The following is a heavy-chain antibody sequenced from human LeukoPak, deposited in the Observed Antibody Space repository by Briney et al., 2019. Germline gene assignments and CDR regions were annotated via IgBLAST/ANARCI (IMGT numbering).Heavy chain of an antibody. D-gene: IGHD2-15*01. CDR1: GFPFSSYA. V-gene: IGHV3-64D*09. J-gene: IGHJ6*02. CDR3: VRGYSFGPYGMDV. CDR2: ISDSGGST. Sequence: GGSLRLSCSASGFPFSSYAMHWVRQAPGKGLEYVSAISDSGGSTYYADSVRGRFTISRDNSKNTLYLQMSSLRAEDTAVYLCVRGYSFGPYGMDVWGQGTTVTVSS.